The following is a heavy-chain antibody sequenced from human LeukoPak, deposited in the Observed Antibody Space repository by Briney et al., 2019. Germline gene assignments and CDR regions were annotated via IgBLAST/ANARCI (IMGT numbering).Heavy chain of an antibody. Sequence: GASVKVSCKASGYIFPTSGISWVRQAPGQGLEWMGWISAYSGDTNYAQKFKDRVTMTTDTSTSTAYMELRSLRFDDTAVYYCARDFAWGSGGAPIDDNWLDPWGQGTLVTVSS. V-gene: IGHV1-18*01. CDR2: ISAYSGDT. CDR3: ARDFAWGSGGAPIDDNWLDP. J-gene: IGHJ5*02. CDR1: GYIFPTSG. D-gene: IGHD7-27*01.